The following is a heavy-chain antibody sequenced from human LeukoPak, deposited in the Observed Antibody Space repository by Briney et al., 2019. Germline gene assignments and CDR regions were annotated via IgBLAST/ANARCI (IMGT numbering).Heavy chain of an antibody. CDR1: GGSISSSSYY. CDR3: ARHRRPVPAAALDY. J-gene: IGHJ4*02. V-gene: IGHV4-39*01. CDR2: IYYSGST. Sequence: SETLSLTCTVSGGSISSSSYYWGWIRQPPGKGLEWIGSIYYSGSTYYNPSLKSRVIISVDTSKNQFSLKLSSVTAADTAVYYCARHRRPVPAAALDYWGQGTLVTVSS. D-gene: IGHD2-2*01.